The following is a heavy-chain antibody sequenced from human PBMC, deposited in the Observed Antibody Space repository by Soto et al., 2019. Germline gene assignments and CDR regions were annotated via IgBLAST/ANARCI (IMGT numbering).Heavy chain of an antibody. CDR1: AYSFTTYW. CDR3: ARHLYYSDSSKYWRFDL. D-gene: IGHD3-22*01. V-gene: IGHV5-51*01. Sequence: EVQLVQSGAEVKKPGESLRISCKGSAYSFTTYWIGWVRQMPGEGLEWMGIIYPGDSETRYSPSFQGQVTISVDKSISTAYLQWSSLKASDTAIYYCARHLYYSDSSKYWRFDLWGRGTLVTVSS. CDR2: IYPGDSET. J-gene: IGHJ2*01.